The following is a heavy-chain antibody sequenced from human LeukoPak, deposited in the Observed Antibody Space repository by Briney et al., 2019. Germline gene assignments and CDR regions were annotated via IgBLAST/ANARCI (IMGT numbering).Heavy chain of an antibody. Sequence: GGSLRLSFAASGFTFSKYWMLWVRQAPGKGLETVSRINTDGTVTTYADSVKGRFTVSRDNADNTMFLQMNSVRDEDTAVYYCATKQWLAPPPDSWGQGTPVTVSS. J-gene: IGHJ4*02. CDR2: INTDGTVT. CDR1: GFTFSKYW. CDR3: ATKQWLAPPPDS. V-gene: IGHV3-74*01. D-gene: IGHD6-19*01.